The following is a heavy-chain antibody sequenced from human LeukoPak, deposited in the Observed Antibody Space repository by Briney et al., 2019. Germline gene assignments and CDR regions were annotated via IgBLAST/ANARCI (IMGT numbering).Heavy chain of an antibody. CDR2: INPSGGST. CDR3: AREVGTTGLYMDV. V-gene: IGHV1-46*01. Sequence: GASVKVSCKASGYTFTSYYMHWVRQAPGQGLEWMGIINPSGGSTSYAQKFQGRVTMTRDTSTSTAYMELSSLRSEDTAVYYCAREVGTTGLYMDVWGKGTTVTVSS. CDR1: GYTFTSYY. D-gene: IGHD1-14*01. J-gene: IGHJ6*03.